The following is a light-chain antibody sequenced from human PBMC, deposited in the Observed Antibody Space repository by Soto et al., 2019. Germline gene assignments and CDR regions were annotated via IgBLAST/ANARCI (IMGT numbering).Light chain of an antibody. Sequence: EIVLTQSPGTLSLSPGERATLSCRASQSVTSTYLAWYQQKPGQAPRLLIYGASNRATGIPDRFPGSGSGTHFTLTISRLEPEDFAVYYCQQYGGSPLTFGGGTKVEIK. V-gene: IGKV3-20*01. CDR3: QQYGGSPLT. J-gene: IGKJ4*01. CDR2: GAS. CDR1: QSVTSTY.